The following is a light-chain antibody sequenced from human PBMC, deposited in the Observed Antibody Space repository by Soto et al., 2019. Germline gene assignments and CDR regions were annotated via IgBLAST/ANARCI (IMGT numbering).Light chain of an antibody. V-gene: IGLV2-14*01. J-gene: IGLJ3*02. CDR1: NSDVGGYNY. CDR3: NSYTSSSTWV. Sequence: QSVLTQPASVSGSPGQSITISCTGTNSDVGGYNYVSWYQHHPGKAPKLMIYEVSNRPSGVSNRFSGSKSANTASLTISGLQAEDEADYYCNSYTSSSTWVFGGGTKLTVL. CDR2: EVS.